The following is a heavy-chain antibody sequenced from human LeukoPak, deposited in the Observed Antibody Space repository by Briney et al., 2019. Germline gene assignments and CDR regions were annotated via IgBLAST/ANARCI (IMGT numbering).Heavy chain of an antibody. D-gene: IGHD4-17*01. J-gene: IGHJ4*02. CDR2: IYYSGDT. V-gene: IGHV4-39*01. CDR1: GASISSSTYY. CDR3: ARLDGDSLFDY. Sequence: SETLSLTCTVSGASISSSTYYRGWIRQPPGKGLEWIGSIYYSGDTYYNPSLKSRVTISVDTSKNQFSLKLSSVTAADTAVYYCARLDGDSLFDYWGQGTLVTVSS.